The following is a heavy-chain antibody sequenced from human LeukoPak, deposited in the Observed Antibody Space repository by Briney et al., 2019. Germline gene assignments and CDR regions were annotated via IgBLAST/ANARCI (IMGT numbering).Heavy chain of an antibody. CDR2: ISYDGSNK. CDR1: GFTFSSYG. V-gene: IGHV3-30*18. Sequence: GSLRLSCAASGFTFSSYGMHWVRQAPGKGLEWVAVISYDGSNKYYADSVKGRFTISRDNSKNTLYLQMSSLRAEDTAVYYCTKEHDYSNFAEDYWGQGTLVTVSS. CDR3: TKEHDYSNFAEDY. D-gene: IGHD4-11*01. J-gene: IGHJ4*02.